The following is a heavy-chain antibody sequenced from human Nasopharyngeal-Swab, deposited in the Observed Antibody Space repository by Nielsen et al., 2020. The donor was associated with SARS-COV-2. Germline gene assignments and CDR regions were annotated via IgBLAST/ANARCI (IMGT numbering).Heavy chain of an antibody. CDR3: ARDIGDYRSFAY. D-gene: IGHD4-17*01. J-gene: IGHJ4*02. Sequence: WVRQAPGQGLEWMGIINPKGGSTNYAQKFLGRITMTRDTPTTTVYMELSSLRSEDTAVYYCARDIGDYRSFAYWGQGTRV. CDR2: INPKGGST. V-gene: IGHV1-46*01.